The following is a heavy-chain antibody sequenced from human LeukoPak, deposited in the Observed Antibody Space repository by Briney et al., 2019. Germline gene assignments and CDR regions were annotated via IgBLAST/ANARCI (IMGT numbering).Heavy chain of an antibody. V-gene: IGHV4-34*01. CDR1: GGSFSGYY. CDR2: INHSGST. D-gene: IGHD3-22*01. Sequence: PSETLSLTCAAYGGSFSGYYWSWIRQPPGKGLEWIGEINHSGSTNYNPSLKSRVTISVDKSKNQFSLKLSSVTAADTAVYYCARSHYYDSSGRSFDYWGQGTLVTVSS. CDR3: ARSHYYDSSGRSFDY. J-gene: IGHJ4*02.